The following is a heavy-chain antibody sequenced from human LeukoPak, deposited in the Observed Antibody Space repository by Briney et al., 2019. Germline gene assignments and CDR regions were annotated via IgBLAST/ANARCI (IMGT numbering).Heavy chain of an antibody. CDR3: AKTSPGWPYYFDY. CDR1: GFSVSNYG. V-gene: IGHV3-23*01. J-gene: IGHJ4*02. CDR2: ISGSGSST. D-gene: IGHD6-19*01. Sequence: GGSLRLSCAASGFSVSNYGMNWVRQAPGKGLEWVSGISGSGSSTYYADSVKGRFTISRDNSKNTLYLQMNSLRAEDTAVYYCAKTSPGWPYYFDYWGQGTLVTVSS.